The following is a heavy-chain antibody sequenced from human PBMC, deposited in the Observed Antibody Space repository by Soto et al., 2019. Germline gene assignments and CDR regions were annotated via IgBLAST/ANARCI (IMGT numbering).Heavy chain of an antibody. Sequence: GGSLRLSCEASGVSFRNYLMNWVRQAPGKGLEWLVNINQDGSEKHYVDSVKGRFNVSRDNAKSSLYLQMDSLRAEDTAVYYCARGTPTPGIDPWGQGTLVTVSS. J-gene: IGHJ5*02. V-gene: IGHV3-7*03. CDR3: ARGTPTPGIDP. D-gene: IGHD1-26*01. CDR2: INQDGSEK. CDR1: GVSFRNYL.